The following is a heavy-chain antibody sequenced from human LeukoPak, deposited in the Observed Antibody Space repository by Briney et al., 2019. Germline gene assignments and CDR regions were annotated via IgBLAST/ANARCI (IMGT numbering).Heavy chain of an antibody. Sequence: GGSLTLSCSASGFTFSSYIMYWVRQAPGKGLEYVSVISSNGVTAYYADSVKGRFTISRDNSKNTLYLQMSSLRAEDTAVYYCARDRYGGLDYWGQGTLDTVSS. CDR2: ISSNGVTA. CDR3: ARDRYGGLDY. J-gene: IGHJ4*02. D-gene: IGHD4-23*01. CDR1: GFTFSSYI. V-gene: IGHV3-64D*06.